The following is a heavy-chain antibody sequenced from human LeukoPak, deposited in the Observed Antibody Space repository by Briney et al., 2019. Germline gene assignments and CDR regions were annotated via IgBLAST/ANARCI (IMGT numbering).Heavy chain of an antibody. CDR3: ARAGSYGDYYFDY. CDR1: GGSISSSSYY. CDR2: IYYSGST. D-gene: IGHD4-17*01. V-gene: IGHV4-39*07. J-gene: IGHJ4*02. Sequence: SETLSLTCTVSGGSISSSSYYWGWIRQPPGKGLEWIGSIYYSGSTYYNPSLKSRVTISVDTSKNQFSLKLSSVTAADTAVYYCARAGSYGDYYFDYWGQGTLVTVSS.